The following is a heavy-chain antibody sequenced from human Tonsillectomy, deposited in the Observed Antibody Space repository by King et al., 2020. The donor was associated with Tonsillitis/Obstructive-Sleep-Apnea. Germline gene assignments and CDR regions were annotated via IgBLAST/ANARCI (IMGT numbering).Heavy chain of an antibody. CDR3: TTYYGAGDYYSYMDV. Sequence: VQLVESGGGLVKPGGSLRLSCAASGFIFRNAWMAWVRRAPGKGLEWVGHIKSKTDGGTTDYAAPLKGRFTMSRDDSKTTLYLQMNSLKSEDTAVYYCTTYYGAGDYYSYMDVWGKGTTVTVSS. V-gene: IGHV3-15*01. CDR1: GFIFRNAW. CDR2: IKSKTDGGTT. D-gene: IGHD3-10*01. J-gene: IGHJ6*03.